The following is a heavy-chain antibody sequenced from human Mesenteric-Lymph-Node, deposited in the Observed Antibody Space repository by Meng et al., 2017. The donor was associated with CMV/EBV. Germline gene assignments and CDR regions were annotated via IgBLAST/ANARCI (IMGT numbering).Heavy chain of an antibody. V-gene: IGHV3-53*01. Sequence: GGSLRLSCAASGFTVSSNYMSWVRQAPGKGLEWVSVIYSGGSTYYADSVKGRFTISRDNSKNTLYLQMNSLRAEDTAVYYYAREAVAGTNWFDPWGQGTLVTVSS. D-gene: IGHD6-19*01. CDR2: IYSGGST. J-gene: IGHJ5*02. CDR1: GFTVSSNY. CDR3: AREAVAGTNWFDP.